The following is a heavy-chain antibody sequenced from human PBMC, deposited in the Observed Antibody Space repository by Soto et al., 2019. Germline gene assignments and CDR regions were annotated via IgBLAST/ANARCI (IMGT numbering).Heavy chain of an antibody. V-gene: IGHV1-8*01. Sequence: VSVKVSFNASGYTFISYDINWVRQATGQGLEWLGWMSPNSGNTGYAQKFQGRVTISVDTSKNHFSLELTSVTAADTAVYYCARAWEHLYFDYWGQGALVPVSS. J-gene: IGHJ4*02. CDR2: MSPNSGNT. D-gene: IGHD1-26*01. CDR1: GYTFISYD. CDR3: ARAWEHLYFDY.